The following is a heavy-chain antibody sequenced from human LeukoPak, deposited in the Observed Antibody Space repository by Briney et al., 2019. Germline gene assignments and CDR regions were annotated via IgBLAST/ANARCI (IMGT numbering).Heavy chain of an antibody. Sequence: PSETLSLTCTVSGGSISSGGYYWSWIRQPPGKGLEWIGYIYHSGSTYYNPSLKSRVTISVDRSKNQFSLKLSSVTAADTAVYYCARGVFAGAENWFDPWGQGTLVTVS. CDR2: IYHSGST. CDR1: GGSISSGGYY. V-gene: IGHV4-30-2*01. CDR3: ARGVFAGAENWFDP. J-gene: IGHJ5*02. D-gene: IGHD3-16*01.